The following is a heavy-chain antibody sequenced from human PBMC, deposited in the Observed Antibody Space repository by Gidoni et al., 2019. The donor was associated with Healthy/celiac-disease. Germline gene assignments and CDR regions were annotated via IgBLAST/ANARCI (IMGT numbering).Heavy chain of an antibody. Sequence: EVQLVESGGGLVKPGGSLRLSCAASGFTFSNAWMSWVRQAPGKGLEWVGRIKSKTDGGATDYAAPVKGRFTISRDDSKNTLYLQMNSLKTEDTAVYYCTTCLHCITGTHFDPWGQGTLVTVSS. CDR2: IKSKTDGGAT. V-gene: IGHV3-15*01. J-gene: IGHJ5*02. CDR1: GFTFSNAW. CDR3: TTCLHCITGTHFDP. D-gene: IGHD1-20*01.